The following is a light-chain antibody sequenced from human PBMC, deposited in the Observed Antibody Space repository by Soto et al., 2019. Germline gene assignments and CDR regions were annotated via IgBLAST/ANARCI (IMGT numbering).Light chain of an antibody. Sequence: DIQMTQSPSSLSASVGDRVTITCRASQSISSYVNWYQQKPGNAPTLLIYAASSLQSGVPSRFSGSGSGTDFTLTISSLQAEDFATYHCQQSYSTLTFGGGTKVEIK. CDR3: QQSYSTLT. CDR1: QSISSY. V-gene: IGKV1-39*01. CDR2: AAS. J-gene: IGKJ4*01.